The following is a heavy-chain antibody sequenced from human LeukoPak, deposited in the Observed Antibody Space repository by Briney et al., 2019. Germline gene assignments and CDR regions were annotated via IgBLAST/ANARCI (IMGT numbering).Heavy chain of an antibody. Sequence: GESLRLSCAASGFTLSSHSMNWVRQAPGKGLEWVSSISSSSSYFYYADSVKGRFTISRDNAKNSLYLQMNSLRAEDTAVYYCARYYYDSSGYYLGYDAFDIWGQGTMVTVSS. V-gene: IGHV3-21*04. CDR3: ARYYYDSSGYYLGYDAFDI. J-gene: IGHJ3*02. CDR2: ISSSSSYF. D-gene: IGHD3-22*01. CDR1: GFTLSSHS.